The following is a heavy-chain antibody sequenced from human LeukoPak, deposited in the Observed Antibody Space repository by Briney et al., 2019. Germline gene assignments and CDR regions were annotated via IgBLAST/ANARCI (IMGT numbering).Heavy chain of an antibody. J-gene: IGHJ4*02. Sequence: SVKVSCKSSVGTFTSYAISWVRHSPGQGLEWGGGIIPIFGTANYAQKFQSRVKITAQESTSTAYMELSSLRSEDTAMYYCARDRGGSYSIDYWGQGTLVTVSS. V-gene: IGHV1-69*13. CDR2: IIPIFGTA. CDR1: VGTFTSYA. D-gene: IGHD1-26*01. CDR3: ARDRGGSYSIDY.